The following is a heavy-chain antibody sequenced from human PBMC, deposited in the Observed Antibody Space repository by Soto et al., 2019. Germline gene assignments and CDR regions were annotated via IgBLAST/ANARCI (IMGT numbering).Heavy chain of an antibody. J-gene: IGHJ6*02. CDR3: GAGGGDTAMVAYYYYGMDV. Sequence: QVQLVQSGAEVKKPGSSVKVSCKASGGTFSSYAISWVRQAPGQGLEWMGGIIPIFGTANYAQKFQGRVTITADKSTATAEVGVRSPGSTDAALYSWGAGGGDTAMVAYYYYGMDVWGQGTTVTVSS. V-gene: IGHV1-69*06. CDR1: GGTFSSYA. D-gene: IGHD5-18*01. CDR2: IIPIFGTA.